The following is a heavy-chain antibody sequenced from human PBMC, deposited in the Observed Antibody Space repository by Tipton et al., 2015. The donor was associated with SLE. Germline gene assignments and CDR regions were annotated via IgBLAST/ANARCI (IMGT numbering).Heavy chain of an antibody. CDR2: ISAYNGNT. CDR3: AREMMDYYDSSGSNDVFDI. D-gene: IGHD3-22*01. J-gene: IGHJ3*02. V-gene: IGHV1-18*01. CDR1: GYTFTSYG. Sequence: QSGAEVKKPGASVKVSCKAPGYTFTSYGISWVRQAPGQGLEWMGWISAYNGNTNYAQKHQGRVTMTTDASTSTAYMELRSLRSDDTAVYYGAREMMDYYDSSGSNDVFDIWGQGTMVTVSS.